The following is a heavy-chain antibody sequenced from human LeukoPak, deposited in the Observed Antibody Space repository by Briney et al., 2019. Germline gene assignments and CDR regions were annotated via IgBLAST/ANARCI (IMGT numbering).Heavy chain of an antibody. CDR2: ISSSSSTI. CDR1: GFTFSSYS. J-gene: IGHJ4*02. V-gene: IGHV3-48*04. CDR3: ARISGDFDY. Sequence: GGSLRLSCAASGFTFSSYSMNWVRQAPGKGLEWVSYISSSSSTIYYADSVKGRFTISRDNAKNSLYLQMNSLRAEDTAVYYCARISGDFDYWGQGTLVTVSS. D-gene: IGHD2-15*01.